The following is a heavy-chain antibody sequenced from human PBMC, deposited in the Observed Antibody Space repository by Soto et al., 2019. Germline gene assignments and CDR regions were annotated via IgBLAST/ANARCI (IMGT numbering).Heavy chain of an antibody. CDR2: IYYSGST. V-gene: IGHV4-59*01. CDR3: ASGTVAATPNY. J-gene: IGHJ4*02. Sequence: QVQLQESGPGLVKPSETLSLTCTVSGGSISSYYWSWIRQPPGKGLEWIGYIYYSGSTNYNPSLKSRVTISVDTSKNQFSLKLSSVTAADTAVYYGASGTVAATPNYWGQGTLVTVSS. CDR1: GGSISSYY. D-gene: IGHD2-15*01.